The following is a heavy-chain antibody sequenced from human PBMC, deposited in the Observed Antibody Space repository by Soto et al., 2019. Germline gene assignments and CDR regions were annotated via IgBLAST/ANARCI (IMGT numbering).Heavy chain of an antibody. Sequence: QVQLQESGPGLVKPSETLSLTCTVSGGSISSYYWSWIRQPAGKGLEWIGRIYTSGSTNYNPSPKSRLPRPVDPPQTQFPLKLTSVTAGDTAVYYCARGGGSPDYRGQGTPVPLSP. J-gene: IGHJ4*02. CDR3: ARGGGSPDY. CDR2: IYTSGST. D-gene: IGHD1-26*01. CDR1: GGSISSYY. V-gene: IGHV4-4*07.